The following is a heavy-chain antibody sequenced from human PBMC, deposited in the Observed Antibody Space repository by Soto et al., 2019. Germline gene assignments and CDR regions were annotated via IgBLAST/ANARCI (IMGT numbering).Heavy chain of an antibody. CDR3: ASGYSGYDEFDY. D-gene: IGHD5-12*01. Sequence: EVQLVESGGGLVQPGGSLRLSCAASGFTFSSYWMSWVRQAPGKGLEWVANIKQDGSEKYYVDSVKGRFTISRDNAKNSLYLQINSLRAEDTAVYYCASGYSGYDEFDYWGQGTLVTVSS. J-gene: IGHJ4*02. V-gene: IGHV3-7*01. CDR2: IKQDGSEK. CDR1: GFTFSSYW.